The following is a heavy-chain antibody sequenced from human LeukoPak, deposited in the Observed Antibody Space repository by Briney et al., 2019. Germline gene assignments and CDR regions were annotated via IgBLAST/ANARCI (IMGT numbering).Heavy chain of an antibody. CDR3: ATQVAATPGY. CDR1: GFTFSSSD. CDR2: IGIPGDT. J-gene: IGHJ4*02. V-gene: IGHV3-13*01. Sequence: GGSLRLSCAASGFTFSSSDMHWVRQPTGEGLEWVAAIGIPGDTYYLNSVKGRFTISRDNAKNSLYLQMNSLRAEDTAVYYCATQVAATPGYWGQGTLVTVSS. D-gene: IGHD2-15*01.